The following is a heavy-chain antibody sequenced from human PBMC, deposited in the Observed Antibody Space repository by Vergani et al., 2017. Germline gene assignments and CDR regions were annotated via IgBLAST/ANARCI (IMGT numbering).Heavy chain of an antibody. Sequence: VQLVQSGAEVKKPGESLKISCKGSGYSFTSYGISWVRQAPGQGLEWMGWISAYNGNTNYAQKLQGRVTMTTDTSTSTAYMELRSLRSEDTAVYYCARGPSGYSYGLKRAYYFDYWGQGTLVTVSS. CDR2: ISAYNGNT. CDR3: ARGPSGYSYGLKRAYYFDY. V-gene: IGHV1-18*01. CDR1: GYSFTSYG. D-gene: IGHD5-18*01. J-gene: IGHJ4*02.